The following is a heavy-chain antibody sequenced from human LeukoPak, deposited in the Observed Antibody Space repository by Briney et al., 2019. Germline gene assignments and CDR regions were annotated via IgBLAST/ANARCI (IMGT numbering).Heavy chain of an antibody. CDR1: GYTFTGYY. V-gene: IGHV1-2*02. CDR2: INPNSGGT. CDR3: ARDRTGHFDY. Sequence: GASVKVSCKASGYTFTGYYMHWVRQAPGQGLEWMGWINPNSGGTNYAQKFQGRVTTTRDTPISTAYMELSRLRSDDTAVYYCARDRTGHFDYWGQGTLVTVSS. J-gene: IGHJ4*02. D-gene: IGHD3/OR15-3a*01.